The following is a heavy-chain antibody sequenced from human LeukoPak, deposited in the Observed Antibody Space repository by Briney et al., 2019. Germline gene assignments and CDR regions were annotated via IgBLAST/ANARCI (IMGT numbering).Heavy chain of an antibody. CDR1: GYTLTELS. J-gene: IGHJ2*01. D-gene: IGHD3-10*01. V-gene: IGHV1-24*01. CDR3: ATTMVRGVIALWYFDL. CDR2: SDPEDGET. Sequence: GASVKVSCKVSGYTLTELSMHWVRQAPGKGLEWMGGSDPEDGETIYAQKFQGRVTMTEDTSTDTAYMELSSLRSEDTAVYYCATTMVRGVIALWYFDLWGRGTLVTVSS.